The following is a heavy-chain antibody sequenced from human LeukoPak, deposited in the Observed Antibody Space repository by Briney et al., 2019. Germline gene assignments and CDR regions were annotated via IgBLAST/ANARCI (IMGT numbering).Heavy chain of an antibody. J-gene: IGHJ4*02. Sequence: GGSLRLSCAASGFTFSSYAMSWVRQAPGKGLEWVSAISGSGGSTYYADSVKGWFTISRDNSKNTLYLQMNSLRAEDTAVYYCAKVWRSYYDSSGIFDYWGQGTLVTVSS. CDR1: GFTFSSYA. CDR2: ISGSGGST. V-gene: IGHV3-23*01. D-gene: IGHD3-22*01. CDR3: AKVWRSYYDSSGIFDY.